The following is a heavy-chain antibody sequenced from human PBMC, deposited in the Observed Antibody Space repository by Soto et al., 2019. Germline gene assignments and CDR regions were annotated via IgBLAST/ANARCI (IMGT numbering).Heavy chain of an antibody. D-gene: IGHD2-2*01. CDR2: ISSSGSTI. J-gene: IGHJ4*02. Sequence: QVQLVESGGGLVKPGGSLRLSCAASGFTFSDYYMSWIRQAPGKGLEWVSYISSSGSTIYYADSVKGRFTISRDSSKNTLYLQMNSLRAEDTAVYYCAKVVVARTNWYYFDCWGQGTLVTVSS. CDR3: AKVVVARTNWYYFDC. CDR1: GFTFSDYY. V-gene: IGHV3-11*04.